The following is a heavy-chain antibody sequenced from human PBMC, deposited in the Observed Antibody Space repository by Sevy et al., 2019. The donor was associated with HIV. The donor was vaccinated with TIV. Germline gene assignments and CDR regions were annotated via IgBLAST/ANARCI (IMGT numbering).Heavy chain of an antibody. CDR1: GFTFSSYE. CDR2: ISSSGSTI. Sequence: GGSLRLSCAASGFTFSSYEMNWVRQAPGKGLEWVSYISSSGSTIYYADSVKGRFTISRDNAKNSLYLQMNSLRAEDTAVYYCARGTRLRFLEWLLLPIIWGQGTMVTVSS. V-gene: IGHV3-48*03. J-gene: IGHJ3*02. CDR3: ARGTRLRFLEWLLLPII. D-gene: IGHD3-3*01.